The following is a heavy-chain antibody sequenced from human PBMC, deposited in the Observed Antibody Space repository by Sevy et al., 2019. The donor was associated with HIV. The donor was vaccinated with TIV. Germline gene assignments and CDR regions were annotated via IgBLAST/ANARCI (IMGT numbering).Heavy chain of an antibody. V-gene: IGHV3-7*01. CDR1: GFTFSSFW. D-gene: IGHD1-1*01. CDR2: IKQDGSEK. J-gene: IGHJ4*02. Sequence: LSLTCAASGFTFSSFWRHWVRQAPGKGLEWVANIKQDGSEKYYVHSVKGRFTISRDNAKNSLYLQMNSLRAEDTAVYYCAREIGGGKSFWGQGTLVTVSS. CDR3: AREIGGGKSF.